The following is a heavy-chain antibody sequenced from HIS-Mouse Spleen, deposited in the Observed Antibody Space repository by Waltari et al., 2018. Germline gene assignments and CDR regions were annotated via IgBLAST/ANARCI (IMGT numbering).Heavy chain of an antibody. CDR3: AREIPYSSSWYDWYFDL. CDR2: IYYSGSP. CDR1: GGSTSSSSYY. Sequence: QLQLQESGPGLVKPSETLSLTCTVSGGSTSSSSYYWGWIRQPPGKGLEWIGSIYYSGSPSSAPPLKRRVTISVDTSKNQFSLKLSSVTAADTAVYYCAREIPYSSSWYDWYFDLWGRGTLVTVSS. J-gene: IGHJ2*01. D-gene: IGHD6-13*01. V-gene: IGHV4-39*07.